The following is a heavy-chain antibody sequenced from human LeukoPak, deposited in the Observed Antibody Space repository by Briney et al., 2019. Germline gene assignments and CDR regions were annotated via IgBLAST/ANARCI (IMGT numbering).Heavy chain of an antibody. CDR1: GFTFSNAW. CDR2: IKSKTDGGTT. D-gene: IGHD6-13*01. J-gene: IGHJ2*01. V-gene: IGHV3-15*01. Sequence: GGSLRLSCAASGFTFSNAWMSWVRQAPGKGLEWVGRIKSKTDGGTTDYAAPVKGRFTISRDDSKNTLYLQMNSLKTEDTAVYYCTTDLSAIAAAGTDWYFDLWGRGTLVTVSS. CDR3: TTDLSAIAAAGTDWYFDL.